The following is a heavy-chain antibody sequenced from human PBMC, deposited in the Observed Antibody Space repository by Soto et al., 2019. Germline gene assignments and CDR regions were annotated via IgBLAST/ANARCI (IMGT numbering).Heavy chain of an antibody. CDR3: AKRSVFDI. CDR2: ISGSGGST. CDR1: GFSFSSYA. Sequence: PGGSLRLSCAASGFSFSSYAMSWVRQAPGKGLEWVSAISGSGGSTYYADPVKGRFTIFRDNSKNTLYLQMNSLRVEDTAVYYCAKRSVFDIWGQGTMVTVSS. V-gene: IGHV3-23*01. J-gene: IGHJ3*02.